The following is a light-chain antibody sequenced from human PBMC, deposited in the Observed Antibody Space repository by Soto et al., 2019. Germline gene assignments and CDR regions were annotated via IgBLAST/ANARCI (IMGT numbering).Light chain of an antibody. Sequence: DIQMTQSPSTLSAFVGDRVNITCRASQSVSNWLAWYQQKPGKAPRLLISKASTLESGVPSRFSGSGSGTEFTLSISSLQPEDFATYYCQQYRSASTFGQGTKLEIK. CDR1: QSVSNW. CDR3: QQYRSAST. J-gene: IGKJ2*02. CDR2: KAS. V-gene: IGKV1-5*03.